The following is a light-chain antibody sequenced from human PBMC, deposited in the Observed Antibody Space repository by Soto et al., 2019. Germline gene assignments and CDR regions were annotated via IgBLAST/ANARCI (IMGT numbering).Light chain of an antibody. CDR1: QTISSW. V-gene: IGKV1-5*03. J-gene: IGKJ1*01. Sequence: DIQMTQSPYTLSASVGDRVTITCRAGQTISSWLAWYQQKPGKAPKLLIYKASTLKSGVPSRFSGSGSGTEFTLTISSLQPDDFATYYCQHYNSYAEACGQGTKV. CDR3: QHYNSYAEA. CDR2: KAS.